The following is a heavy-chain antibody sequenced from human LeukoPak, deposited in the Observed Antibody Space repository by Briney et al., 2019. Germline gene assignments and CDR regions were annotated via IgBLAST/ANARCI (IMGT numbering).Heavy chain of an antibody. CDR3: ARDKVVGPTKFDS. J-gene: IGHJ5*01. Sequence: GGSLRLSCAASGFTFSRYWMSWVRQAPGKGLEWVANIKQDGGEIYYVNPVKGRFTISRDNAKNSVYLHMNSPRAEDTAVYYCARDKVVGPTKFDSWGQGTLVTVSS. CDR2: IKQDGGEI. V-gene: IGHV3-7*01. D-gene: IGHD1-26*01. CDR1: GFTFSRYW.